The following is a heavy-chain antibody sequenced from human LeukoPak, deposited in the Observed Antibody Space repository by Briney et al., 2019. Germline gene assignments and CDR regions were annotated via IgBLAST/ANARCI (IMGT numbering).Heavy chain of an antibody. V-gene: IGHV3-21*04. J-gene: IGHJ4*02. CDR1: AFSLNAYN. CDR3: VRDRGTYRPIDY. CDR2: ISYTGTYI. D-gene: IGHD1-26*01. Sequence: GGSLRLSCAASAFSLNAYNMNWVRQAPGKGLEWVSSISYTGTYIYYADSVKGRFTISRDNAQNSLYLQMNSLRAEDMAIYYCVRDRGTYRPIDYWGQGTLVTVSS.